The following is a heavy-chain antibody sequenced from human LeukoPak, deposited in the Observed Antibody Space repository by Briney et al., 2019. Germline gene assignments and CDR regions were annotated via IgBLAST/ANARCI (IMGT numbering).Heavy chain of an antibody. CDR3: ARESYYYDSSGPRWFDP. CDR1: GYTFTSYD. D-gene: IGHD3-22*01. CDR2: RNPNSGNT. J-gene: IGHJ5*02. Sequence: ASVKVSCKASGYTFTSYDINWVRQATGQGLEWMGWRNPNSGNTGYAQKFQGRVTMTRNTSISTAYMELSSLRSEDTAVYYCARESYYYDSSGPRWFDPWGQGTLVTVSS. V-gene: IGHV1-8*01.